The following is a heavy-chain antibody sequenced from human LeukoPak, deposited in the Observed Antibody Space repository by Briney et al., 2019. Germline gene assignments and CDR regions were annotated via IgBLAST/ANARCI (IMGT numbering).Heavy chain of an antibody. CDR3: AGDAAQRYYFDY. D-gene: IGHD3-16*01. CDR2: IYPSGGST. J-gene: IGHJ4*02. V-gene: IGHV1-46*01. Sequence: ASVKVSCKASGYTFTGYYIHWVRQAPGQGLEWMGIIYPSGGSTSYAQKFQGRVTMTRDMSTSTVYMELSSLRSEDTAVYYCAGDAAQRYYFDYWGQGTLVTVSS. CDR1: GYTFTGYY.